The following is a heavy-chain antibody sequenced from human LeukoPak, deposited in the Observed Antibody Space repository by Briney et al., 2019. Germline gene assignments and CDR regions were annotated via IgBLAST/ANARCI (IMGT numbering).Heavy chain of an antibody. CDR3: ASVAGNGDYFDY. CDR1: GVSASDYY. D-gene: IGHD3-10*01. CDR2: VSNRGTT. J-gene: IGHJ4*02. V-gene: IGHV4-59*02. Sequence: PSETLSLTCTVSGVSASDYYWSWIRQPPGKGLEWIGYVSNRGTTNDHPSLKSRVTISVDTSKNQFSLKLSSVTAADTAVYYCASVAGNGDYFDYWGQGTLVTVSS.